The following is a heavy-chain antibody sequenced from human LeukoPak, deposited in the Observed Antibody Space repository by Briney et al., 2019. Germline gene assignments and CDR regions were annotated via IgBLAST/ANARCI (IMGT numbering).Heavy chain of an antibody. D-gene: IGHD6-6*01. Sequence: GASVKVSCKGSGGTFSKSSISWVRQAPGRGLEWIGRTIPLVGVTHYAQKFQGRVTITTDESTSTAYMELSSLRSEDTAVYYCAASIAARHYYYYMDVWGKGTTVTVSS. CDR2: TIPLVGVT. V-gene: IGHV1-69*02. CDR1: GGTFSKSS. CDR3: AASIAARHYYYYMDV. J-gene: IGHJ6*03.